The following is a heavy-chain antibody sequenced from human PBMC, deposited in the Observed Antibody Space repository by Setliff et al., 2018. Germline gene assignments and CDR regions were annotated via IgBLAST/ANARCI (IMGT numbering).Heavy chain of an antibody. Sequence: GGSLRLSCAASGFTFSSFAMSWVRQAPGKRLEWVSIINVGGTNTYYRDSVKGRFTISRGNSKSTLYLQMNSLRAEDTAIYYCAKDKDVRVDYFDYWGPGTLVT. D-gene: IGHD3-10*01. CDR1: GFTFSSFA. CDR3: AKDKDVRVDYFDY. CDR2: INVGGTNT. J-gene: IGHJ4*02. V-gene: IGHV3-23*01.